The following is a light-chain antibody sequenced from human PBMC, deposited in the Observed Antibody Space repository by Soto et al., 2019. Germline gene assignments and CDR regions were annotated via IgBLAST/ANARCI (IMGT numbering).Light chain of an antibody. CDR1: KSNIWAGFA. J-gene: IGLJ1*01. CDR2: DNT. V-gene: IGLV1-40*01. CDR3: QSYDSRLTGSYV. Sequence: QSVLTQPPSVSGAPGQRGTISCTGRKSNIWAGFAVHWYQHIPGAAPRLLIYDNTARPSGVPDRFSASTSGTSSSLTINGLQAEDEGDDYCQSYDSRLTGSYVFGTGTKLTVL.